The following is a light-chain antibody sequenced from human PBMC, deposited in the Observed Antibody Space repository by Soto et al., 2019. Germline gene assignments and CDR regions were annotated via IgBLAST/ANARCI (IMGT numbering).Light chain of an antibody. V-gene: IGLV2-14*01. Sequence: QSALTQPASVSGSPGQSITISCSGSTSDVGGYDYVSWYQQYPGKVPKLMIYDVSNRPSGVSDRFSGSKSGNTASLTISGLQAEDEADYYCISYTSTTALVVFGGGTKLTVL. CDR1: TSDVGGYDY. CDR3: ISYTSTTALVV. CDR2: DVS. J-gene: IGLJ2*01.